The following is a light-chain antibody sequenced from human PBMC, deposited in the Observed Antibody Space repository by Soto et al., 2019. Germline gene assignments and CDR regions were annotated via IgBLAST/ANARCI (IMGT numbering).Light chain of an antibody. CDR1: SSDIGGSNY. CDR3: YASRSSSSTFYG. J-gene: IGLJ1*01. CDR2: GVS. V-gene: IGLV2-14*03. Sequence: QSALTQPTSVSGSPGQSITISCAGTSSDIGGSNYVSWYQQHPGKAPKLMIYGVSNRPSGVSNRFSGSKSGNTASLTISGLQAEDEAEYVCYASRSSSSTFYGFGTGTKLTV.